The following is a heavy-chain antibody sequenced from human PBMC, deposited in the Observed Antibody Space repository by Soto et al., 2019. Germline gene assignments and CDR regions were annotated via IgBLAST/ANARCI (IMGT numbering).Heavy chain of an antibody. CDR2: IYYSGST. CDR1: GGSVSSGNHY. V-gene: IGHV4-61*01. Sequence: QVQLQESGPGLVKPSETLSLTCTVSGGSVSSGNHYWSWLRQPPGKGLEWIGYIYYSGSTSYNPSLKSRVTMSADMSNNPIPLKLISMTAADTATYYCASVTVENTHWGFDSWGQGTLVTVSS. D-gene: IGHD7-27*01. J-gene: IGHJ5*01. CDR3: ASVTVENTHWGFDS.